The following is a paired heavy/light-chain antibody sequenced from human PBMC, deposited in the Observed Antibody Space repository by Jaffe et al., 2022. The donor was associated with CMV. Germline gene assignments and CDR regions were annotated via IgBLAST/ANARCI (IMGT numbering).Light chain of an antibody. CDR3: QQYNSYSST. CDR1: QSISSW. CDR2: KAS. V-gene: IGKV1-5*03. Sequence: DIQMTQSPSTLSASVGDRVTITCRASQSISSWLAWYQQKPGKAPKLLIYKASSLESGVPSRFSGSGSGTEFTLTISSLQPDDFATYYCQQYNSYSSTFGQGTKVEIK. J-gene: IGKJ1*01.
Heavy chain of an antibody. CDR2: IIPIFGTA. Sequence: QVQLVQSGAEVKKPGSSVKVSCKASGGTFSSYAISWVRQAPGQGLEWMGGIIPIFGTANYAQKFQGRVTITADESTSTAYMELSSLRSEDTAVYYCARDRRGRQWLPPVYWYFDLWGRGTLVTVSS. V-gene: IGHV1-69*01. CDR1: GGTFSSYA. J-gene: IGHJ2*01. D-gene: IGHD6-19*01. CDR3: ARDRRGRQWLPPVYWYFDL.